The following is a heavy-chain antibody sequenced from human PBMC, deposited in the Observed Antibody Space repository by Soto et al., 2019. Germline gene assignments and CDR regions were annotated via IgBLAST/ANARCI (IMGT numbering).Heavy chain of an antibody. D-gene: IGHD2-15*01. CDR2: ISAYNGNT. Sequence: ASVKVSCKASGYTFTSYGISWVRQAPGQGLEWMGWISAYNGNTNYAQKLQGRVTMTTDTSTSTAYMELRSLRSDDTAAYYCARDDQDIVVVVAATGYYYYGMDVWGQGTTVTVSS. J-gene: IGHJ6*02. CDR3: ARDDQDIVVVVAATGYYYYGMDV. CDR1: GYTFTSYG. V-gene: IGHV1-18*01.